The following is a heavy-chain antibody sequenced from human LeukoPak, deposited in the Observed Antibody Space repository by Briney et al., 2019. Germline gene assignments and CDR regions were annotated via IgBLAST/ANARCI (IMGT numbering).Heavy chain of an antibody. J-gene: IGHJ4*02. CDR1: GFTFSSYG. D-gene: IGHD3-9*01. Sequence: GGSLRLFCAASGFTFSSYGVHWVRQAPGKGLEWVAFIQNDGTNKYYADSVKGRFTISRDNSKNTLYLQMNSLRAEDTALYYCAKDKLLTWCNLDYWGQGTRITVSS. CDR2: IQNDGTNK. V-gene: IGHV3-30*02. CDR3: AKDKLLTWCNLDY.